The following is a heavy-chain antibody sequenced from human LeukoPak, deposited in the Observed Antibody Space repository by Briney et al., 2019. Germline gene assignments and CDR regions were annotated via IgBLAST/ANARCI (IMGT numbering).Heavy chain of an antibody. V-gene: IGHV3-48*03. CDR1: GFTFSSYE. D-gene: IGHD2-15*01. Sequence: GGSLRLSCAASGFTFSSYEMNWVRQAPGKGLEWVSYISSSGSTIYYADSVKGRFTISRDNAKNSLYLQMNSLRAEDTAVYYCARGYCSGGSCYSLDHWGQGTLVTVSS. CDR3: ARGYCSGGSCYSLDH. CDR2: ISSSGSTI. J-gene: IGHJ4*02.